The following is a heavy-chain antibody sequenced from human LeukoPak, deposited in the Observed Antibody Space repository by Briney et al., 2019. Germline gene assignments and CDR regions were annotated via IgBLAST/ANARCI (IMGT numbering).Heavy chain of an antibody. CDR3: ARSYDFRSGHLCYFDY. D-gene: IGHD3-3*01. V-gene: IGHV4-38-2*01. Sequence: SETLSLTCAVSGYSISSGYYWGWIRQPPGKGLEWIGSIYHSGSTYYNPSLKSRVTISVDTSKNQFSLKLSSVTAADTAVYYGARSYDFRSGHLCYFDYWGQGTLVTVSS. CDR1: GYSISSGYY. CDR2: IYHSGST. J-gene: IGHJ4*02.